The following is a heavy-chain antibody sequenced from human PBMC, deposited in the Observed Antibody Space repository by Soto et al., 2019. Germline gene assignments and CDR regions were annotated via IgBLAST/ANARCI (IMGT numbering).Heavy chain of an antibody. J-gene: IGHJ4*02. CDR2: IYYSGST. V-gene: IGHV4-59*01. Sequence: PSETLSLTCTVSGGSISSYNWSWLRQPPGKGLEWIGYIYYSGSTNYNPSLKSRVTISVXXXXXXFXLXLXXXXAADTAMYYCARVQAGTIDYWGQGALVTVSS. CDR1: GGSISSYN. CDR3: ARVQAGTIDY. D-gene: IGHD1-1*01.